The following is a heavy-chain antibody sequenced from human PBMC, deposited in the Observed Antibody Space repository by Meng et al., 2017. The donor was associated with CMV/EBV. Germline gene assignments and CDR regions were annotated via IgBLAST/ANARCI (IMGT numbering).Heavy chain of an antibody. CDR1: GGSISSYY. D-gene: IGHD5-18*01. Sequence: SETLSPTCTVPGGSISSYYWSWIRQPPGKGLEWIGYIYYSGSTNYNPSLKSRVTISVDTSKNQFSLKLSSVTAADTAVYYCARGVSYGSFYYYGMDVWGQGTTVTVSS. CDR3: ARGVSYGSFYYYGMDV. CDR2: IYYSGST. J-gene: IGHJ6*02. V-gene: IGHV4-59*01.